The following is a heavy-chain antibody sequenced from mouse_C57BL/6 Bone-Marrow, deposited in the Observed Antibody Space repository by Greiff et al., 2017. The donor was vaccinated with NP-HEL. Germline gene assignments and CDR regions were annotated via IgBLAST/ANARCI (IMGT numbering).Heavy chain of an antibody. CDR1: GYAFTNYL. CDR3: ARPGYSNSFAY. CDR2: INPGSGGT. Sequence: QVQLKESGAELVRPGTSVKVSCKASGYAFTNYLIEWVKQRPGQGLEWIGVINPGSGGTNYNEKFKGKATLTADKSSSTAYMQLSSLTSEDSAVYFCARPGYSNSFAYWGQGTLVTVSA. J-gene: IGHJ3*01. D-gene: IGHD2-5*01. V-gene: IGHV1-54*01.